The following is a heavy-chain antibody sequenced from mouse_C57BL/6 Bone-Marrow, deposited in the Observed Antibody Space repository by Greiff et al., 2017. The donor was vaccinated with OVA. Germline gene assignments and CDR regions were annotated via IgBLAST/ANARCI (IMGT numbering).Heavy chain of an antibody. J-gene: IGHJ4*01. CDR3: ARDLKFITTVVAYYAMDY. CDR1: GFTFSSYA. Sequence: DVKLVESGGGLVKPGGSLKLSCAASGFTFSSYAMSWVRQTPEKRLEWVATISDGGSYTYYPDNVKGRFTISRDNAKNNLYLQMSHLKSEDTAMYYCARDLKFITTVVAYYAMDYWGQGTSVTVSS. CDR2: ISDGGSYT. V-gene: IGHV5-4*01. D-gene: IGHD1-1*01.